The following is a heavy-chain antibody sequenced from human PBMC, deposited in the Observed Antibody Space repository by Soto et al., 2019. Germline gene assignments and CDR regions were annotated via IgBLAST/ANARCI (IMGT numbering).Heavy chain of an antibody. CDR2: ITGATGYT. Sequence: QVQLVQSGAEVKKPGASVKVSCKASGFTFTSYGMTWVLRAPGQGFAWMVWITGATGYTNYAQKFQDRLAMTTDTSAATAYMELRSLRGDDTAVYYCARDKVGTAADFWGQGTLVTVSS. CDR1: GFTFTSYG. CDR3: ARDKVGTAADF. V-gene: IGHV1-18*01. J-gene: IGHJ4*02. D-gene: IGHD2-15*01.